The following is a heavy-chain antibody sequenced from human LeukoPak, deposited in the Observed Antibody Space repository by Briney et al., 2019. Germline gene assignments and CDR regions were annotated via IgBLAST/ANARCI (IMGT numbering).Heavy chain of an antibody. D-gene: IGHD2-21*01. CDR2: IYYSGST. J-gene: IGHJ5*02. CDR1: GGSISSYY. Sequence: SETLSLTCTVSGGSISSYYWSWIRQPPGKGLEWIGYIYYSGSTNYNPSLKSRVTISVDTSKNQFSLKLSSVTAADTAVYYCARVVNLTWFDPWGQGTLDTVSS. CDR3: ARVVNLTWFDP. V-gene: IGHV4-59*01.